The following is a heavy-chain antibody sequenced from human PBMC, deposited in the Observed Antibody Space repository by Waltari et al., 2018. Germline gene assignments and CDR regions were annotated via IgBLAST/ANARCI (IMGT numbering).Heavy chain of an antibody. V-gene: IGHV3-23*01. CDR3: AKDAPEQLVRLAPNWFDP. J-gene: IGHJ5*02. D-gene: IGHD6-13*01. Sequence: EVQLLESGGGLVQPGGSLRLSCAASGFTFSSYAMSWVRQAPGKGLEWVSAISGSGGSTYYAYSVKGRFTISRDNSKNTLYLQMNSLRAEDTAVYYCAKDAPEQLVRLAPNWFDPWGQGTLVTVSS. CDR1: GFTFSSYA. CDR2: ISGSGGST.